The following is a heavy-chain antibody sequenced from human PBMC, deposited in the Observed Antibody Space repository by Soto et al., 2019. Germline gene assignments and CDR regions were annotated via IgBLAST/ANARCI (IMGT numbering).Heavy chain of an antibody. V-gene: IGHV3-73*01. D-gene: IGHD3-22*01. Sequence: GGSLRLSCAASGFTFSGSAMHWVRQASGKGLEWVGRIRSRANSYATAYAASVKGRFTISRDDSKNTAYLQMNSLKTEDTAVYYCTYYYDSSGYYAGEYYFDYWGQGTLVTVSS. CDR2: IRSRANSYAT. CDR3: TYYYDSSGYYAGEYYFDY. CDR1: GFTFSGSA. J-gene: IGHJ4*02.